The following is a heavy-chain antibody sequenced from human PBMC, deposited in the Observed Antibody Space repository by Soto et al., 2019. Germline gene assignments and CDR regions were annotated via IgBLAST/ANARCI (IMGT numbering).Heavy chain of an antibody. J-gene: IGHJ6*02. CDR1: GYTFTRSG. Sequence: QVQLVQSGAEVKKPGASVKVSCKASGYTFTRSGISWVRQAPGQGLEWMGWISTYNGDTNYAQTFQGRVTMTTDTSTRTVHMEVRSLRSDDRAGYYCAREGVAPYYYYGMGVWGQGTPVTVSS. CDR2: ISTYNGDT. D-gene: IGHD5-12*01. V-gene: IGHV1-18*01. CDR3: AREGVAPYYYYGMGV.